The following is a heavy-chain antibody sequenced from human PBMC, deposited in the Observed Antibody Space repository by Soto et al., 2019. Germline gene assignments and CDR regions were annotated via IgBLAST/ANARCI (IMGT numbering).Heavy chain of an antibody. CDR2: IIPIFGPA. CDR3: ATGSFTSTGGRIGYHYNAMDG. Sequence: QVQLVQSGAEVKKPGSSVKVSCKSSGGTFSSHPITWVRQAPGQGLEWMGGIIPIFGPANFAKKFQGRVTITADESTTTAYMELSSLTSEDTAVYYCATGSFTSTGGRIGYHYNAMDGWGQGTTVTVSS. CDR1: GGTFSSHP. V-gene: IGHV1-69*01. J-gene: IGHJ6*02. D-gene: IGHD1-1*01.